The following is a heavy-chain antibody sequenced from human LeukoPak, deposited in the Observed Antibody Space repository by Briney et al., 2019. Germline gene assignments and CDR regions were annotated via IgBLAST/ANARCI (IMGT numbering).Heavy chain of an antibody. CDR1: GGTFSSYA. CDR2: IIPIFGTA. D-gene: IGHD1-26*01. CDR3: AREGVGATKRGAFDY. Sequence: ASVKVSCKASGGTFSSYAISWVRQAPGQGLEWMGGIIPIFGTANYAQKFQGRVTITADESTSTADMELSSLRFEDTAVYYCAREGVGATKRGAFDYWGQGTLVTVSS. V-gene: IGHV1-69*13. J-gene: IGHJ4*02.